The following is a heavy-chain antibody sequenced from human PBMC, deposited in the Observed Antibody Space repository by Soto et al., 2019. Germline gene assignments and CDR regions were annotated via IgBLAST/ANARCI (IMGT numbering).Heavy chain of an antibody. CDR2: IYPGDSDS. D-gene: IGHD2-2*01. J-gene: IGHJ4*02. CDR1: GFTFTSYW. V-gene: IGHV5-51*01. CDR3: AKHEGYCSTTTCSNFDY. Sequence: GESLKISCKGSGFTFTSYWIAWVRQMPGKGLEWMGIIYPGDSDSSYSPSFRGQVTISADKSINTAYLHWSSLKASDTAIYYCAKHEGYCSTTTCSNFDYWGQGTLVTVS.